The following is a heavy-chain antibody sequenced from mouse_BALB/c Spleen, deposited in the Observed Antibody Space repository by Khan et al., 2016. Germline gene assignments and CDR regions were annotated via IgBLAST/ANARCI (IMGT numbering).Heavy chain of an antibody. CDR1: GYSITSDYA. CDR2: ISYSGST. J-gene: IGHJ2*01. V-gene: IGHV3-2*02. Sequence: EVELVESGPGLVKPSQSLSLTCTVTGYSITSDYAWNWIRQFPGNKLEWMGYISYSGSTSYNPSLKSRISITRDTSKNQFFLQLNSVTTEDTATYCCARGHFDYWGQGTTLTVSS. CDR3: ARGHFDY.